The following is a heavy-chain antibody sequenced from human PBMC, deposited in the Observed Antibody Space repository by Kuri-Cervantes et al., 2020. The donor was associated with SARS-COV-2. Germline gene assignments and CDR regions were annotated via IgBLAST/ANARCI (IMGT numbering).Heavy chain of an antibody. CDR3: ARPYCSSTSCYTGDPYYYGMDV. V-gene: IGHV1-69*13. CDR2: IIPIFGTA. CDR1: AGTFSSYA. J-gene: IGHJ6*02. Sequence: SVKVSCNASAGTFSSYAISWVRQAPGQGLEWMGGIIPIFGTANYAQKFQGRVTITADASTSTAYLELSSLSSEDTAVYYCARPYCSSTSCYTGDPYYYGMDVWGQGTTVTVSS. D-gene: IGHD2-2*02.